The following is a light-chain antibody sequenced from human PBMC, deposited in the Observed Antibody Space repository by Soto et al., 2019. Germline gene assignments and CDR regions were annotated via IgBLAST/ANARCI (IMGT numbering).Light chain of an antibody. CDR1: QPISRSY. CDR2: GAS. CDR3: RQYGSSCRAT. Sequence: TVFTQAPGSLSFPPAVPVTASCRARQPISRSYFAWYQQQPGQAPRLLIYGASSRATGIPARFSGSGSGTALSIPISSLQHADFVVYYCRQYGSSCRATFGQGTKVDIK. V-gene: IGKV3-20*01. J-gene: IGKJ1*01.